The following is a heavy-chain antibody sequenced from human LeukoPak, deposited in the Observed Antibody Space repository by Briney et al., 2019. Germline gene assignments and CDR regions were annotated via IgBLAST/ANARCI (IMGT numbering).Heavy chain of an antibody. J-gene: IGHJ6*04. D-gene: IGHD3-3*01. CDR3: ARVNTIFGVALDV. CDR2: IYYSGST. Sequence: SETLSLTCTVSGGSISSYYWSWVRQPPGKGLEGIGYIYYSGSTNYNPSLKSRVTISVDTSKNQFSLKLSSVTAADTAVYYCARVNTIFGVALDVWGKGTTVTVSS. V-gene: IGHV4-59*01. CDR1: GGSISSYY.